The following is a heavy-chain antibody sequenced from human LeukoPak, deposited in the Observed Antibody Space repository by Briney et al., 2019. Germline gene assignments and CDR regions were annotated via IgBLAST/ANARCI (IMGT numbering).Heavy chain of an antibody. CDR1: GXSITSYY. D-gene: IGHD3-22*01. CDR3: ARRGYYYDSSHYYYFDY. CDR2: IYHSGST. J-gene: IGHJ4*02. V-gene: IGHV4-59*08. Sequence: SETLSLTCTVSGXSITSYYWSWIRQPPGKGLEWMGSIYHSGSTNDNPSLKSRVTTSVDPSKNQFSLELSSVTAADTAVYYCARRGYYYDSSHYYYFDYWGQGTLVTVSS.